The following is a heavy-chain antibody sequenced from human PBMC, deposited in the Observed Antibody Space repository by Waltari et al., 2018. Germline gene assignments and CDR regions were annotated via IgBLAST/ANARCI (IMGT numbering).Heavy chain of an antibody. CDR3: ARDPRGDASFYYHMDV. J-gene: IGHJ6*03. D-gene: IGHD2-2*01. CDR2: VSFDENIS. CDR1: GFIFRTYP. V-gene: IGHV3-30-3*01. Sequence: QGQLVESGGGVGQPGRSLRLSCEVSGFIFRTYPMHWVRQAPGKGLEWVAVVSFDENISYYADSVKGRFTISRDNSESTLYLQMNSLRAEDTAVYFCARDPRGDASFYYHMDVGGRGTTVTVSS.